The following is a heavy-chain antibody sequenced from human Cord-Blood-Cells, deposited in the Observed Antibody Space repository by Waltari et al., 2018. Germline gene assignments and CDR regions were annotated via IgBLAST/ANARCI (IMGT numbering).Heavy chain of an antibody. CDR1: GFTFSSYA. CDR3: ARYPSWYDAFDI. V-gene: IGHV3-30*04. J-gene: IGHJ3*02. Sequence: QVQLVESGGGVVQPGRSLRLSCAASGFTFSSYAMHWVRQVPGKGLEWVAVISYDGSNKYYADSVKGRFTISRDNSKNTLYLQMNSLRAEDTAVYYCARYPSWYDAFDIWGQGTMVTVSS. CDR2: ISYDGSNK. D-gene: IGHD6-13*01.